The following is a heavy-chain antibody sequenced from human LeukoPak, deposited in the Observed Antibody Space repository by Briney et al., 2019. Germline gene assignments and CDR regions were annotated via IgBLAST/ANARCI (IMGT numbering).Heavy chain of an antibody. D-gene: IGHD6-6*01. V-gene: IGHV4-34*01. CDR3: ARTSKGIAARADY. J-gene: IGHJ4*02. Sequence: SETLSLTCAVYGGSFSGYYWSWIRQPPGKGLEWIGEINHSGSTNYNPSLKSRVTISVDTSKNQFSLKLSSVTAADTAVYYCARTSKGIAARADYWGQGTLVTVSS. CDR2: INHSGST. CDR1: GGSFSGYY.